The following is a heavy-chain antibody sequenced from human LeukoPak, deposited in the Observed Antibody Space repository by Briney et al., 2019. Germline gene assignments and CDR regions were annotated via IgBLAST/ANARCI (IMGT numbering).Heavy chain of an antibody. J-gene: IGHJ4*02. Sequence: PSETLSLTCTVSGGSISSGDYYWSWIRQPPGKGLEWSGYIYYSGSTYYNPSLKRRVTISVDTSKNQFSLKLSSVTAADTAVYYCARVRVEMATSHLGTGTTMYYFDYWGQGTLVTVSS. CDR2: IYYSGST. CDR1: GGSISSGDYY. V-gene: IGHV4-30-4*01. D-gene: IGHD5-24*01. CDR3: ARVRVEMATSHLGTGTTMYYFDY.